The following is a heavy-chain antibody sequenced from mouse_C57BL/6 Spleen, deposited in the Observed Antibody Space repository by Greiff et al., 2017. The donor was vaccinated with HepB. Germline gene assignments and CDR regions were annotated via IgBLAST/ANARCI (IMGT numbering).Heavy chain of an antibody. CDR2: IEPEDGET. CDR3: ARVTVVAHNFDY. V-gene: IGHV14-2*01. CDR1: GFNIKDYY. J-gene: IGHJ2*01. Sequence: VQLQQSGAELVKPGASVKLSCTASGFNIKDYYMHWVKQRTEQGLEWIGRIEPEDGETKYAPKFKGKATVTADTSSNTAYLQLSSLTSEDTAVYYCARVTVVAHNFDYWGQGTTLTVSS. D-gene: IGHD1-1*01.